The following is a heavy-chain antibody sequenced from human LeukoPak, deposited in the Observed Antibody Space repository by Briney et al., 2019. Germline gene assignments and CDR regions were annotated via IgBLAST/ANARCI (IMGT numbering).Heavy chain of an antibody. V-gene: IGHV1-2*02. CDR3: ARDLGALAYFDY. CDR2: INPNSGGT. Sequence: ASVKVSCKASGYTFTSYYMHWVRQAPGQGLEWMGWINPNSGGTNYAQKFQGRVTMTRDTSISTAYMELSRLRSDDTAVYYCARDLGALAYFDYWGQGTLVTVSS. D-gene: IGHD6-6*01. J-gene: IGHJ4*02. CDR1: GYTFTSYY.